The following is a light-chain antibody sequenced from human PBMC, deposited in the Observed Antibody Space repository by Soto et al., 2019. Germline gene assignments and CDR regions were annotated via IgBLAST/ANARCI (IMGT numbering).Light chain of an antibody. CDR2: EVS. CDR3: SSYTSNNSPYV. CDR1: SSDVGGYNY. J-gene: IGLJ1*01. Sequence: QSVLTQPASVSGSPGQSITISCTGTSSDVGGYNYVSWYQHHPGKAPKLMIHEVSDRPPGVSNRFSGSKSGNTASLTISGIQAEDGATYYCSSYTSNNSPYVFGTGTKVTV. V-gene: IGLV2-14*01.